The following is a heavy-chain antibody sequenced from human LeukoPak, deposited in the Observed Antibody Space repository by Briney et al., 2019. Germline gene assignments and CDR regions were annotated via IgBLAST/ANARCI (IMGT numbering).Heavy chain of an antibody. CDR3: ARHSPPNWFDP. V-gene: IGHV4-39*01. J-gene: IGHJ5*02. Sequence: PSETLSLTCTVSGGSISSSSYYWGWIRQPPGKGLEWIGSIYYSGSTYYNPSLKSRVTISVDTSKNQFSLKLSSVTAADTAVYYCARHSPPNWFDPWGQETLVTVSS. CDR2: IYYSGST. CDR1: GGSISSSSYY.